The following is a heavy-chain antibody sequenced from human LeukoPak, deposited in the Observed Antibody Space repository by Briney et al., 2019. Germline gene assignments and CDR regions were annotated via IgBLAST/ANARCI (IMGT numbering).Heavy chain of an antibody. V-gene: IGHV3-74*01. Sequence: GGSLRLSCAASGFTFNTYWMHWVRQAPGKGLGWVSSINTDGSDTSYADSVRGRFTISRDNAKNTLFLQMNGLRAEDTAVYYWARNGYDLWRGSGGPSDYWGGGSLVTVSS. D-gene: IGHD3-3*01. J-gene: IGHJ4*02. CDR3: ARNGYDLWRGSGGPSDY. CDR1: GFTFNTYW. CDR2: INTDGSDT.